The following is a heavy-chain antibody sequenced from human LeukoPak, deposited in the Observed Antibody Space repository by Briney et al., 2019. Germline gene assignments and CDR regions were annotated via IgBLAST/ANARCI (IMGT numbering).Heavy chain of an antibody. Sequence: SETLSLTCTVSGGSISSYYWSWIRQPPGKGLEWIGYIYYSGSTNYNPSLKSRVTISVDTSKNQFSLKLSSVTAADTAVYYCARGRADFWSGYSYYFDYWGQGTLVTVSS. D-gene: IGHD3-3*01. J-gene: IGHJ4*02. CDR3: ARGRADFWSGYSYYFDY. CDR1: GGSISSYY. V-gene: IGHV4-59*01. CDR2: IYYSGST.